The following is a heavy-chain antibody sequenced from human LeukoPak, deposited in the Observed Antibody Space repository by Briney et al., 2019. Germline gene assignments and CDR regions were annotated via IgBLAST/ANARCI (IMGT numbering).Heavy chain of an antibody. V-gene: IGHV3-30-3*01. CDR2: ISYDGSSK. CDR1: GFTFSSYA. Sequence: PGGSLRLSCAASGFTFSSYAMHWVRQAPGKGLEWVAVISYDGSSKYYADSVKGRFTISRDNSKNTLYLQMNSLRAEDTAVYYCARDRGGSYFDYWGQGTLVTVSS. CDR3: ARDRGGSYFDY. J-gene: IGHJ4*02. D-gene: IGHD1-26*01.